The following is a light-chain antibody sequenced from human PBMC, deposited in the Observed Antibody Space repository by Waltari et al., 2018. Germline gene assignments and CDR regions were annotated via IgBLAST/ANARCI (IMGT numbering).Light chain of an antibody. Sequence: DIVMTQSPDSLAVSLGERATINCKSSQSVLYSSNNKNYLAWYQQKPGQPPKLLIYWASTRESGVPDRFSGSGSVTNFTLTITSLQAEDVALYYCQQYYSPPLTFGQGTRLEMK. J-gene: IGKJ5*01. CDR1: QSVLYSSNNKNY. CDR2: WAS. V-gene: IGKV4-1*01. CDR3: QQYYSPPLT.